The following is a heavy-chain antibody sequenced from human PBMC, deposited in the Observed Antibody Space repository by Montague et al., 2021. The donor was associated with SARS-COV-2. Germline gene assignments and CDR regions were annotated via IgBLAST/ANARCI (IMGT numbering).Heavy chain of an antibody. Sequence: SETLSLTCAVSGGSISSDNWWSWVRQSPGKGLEWLGEIFHSGSTNYNPSLKSRGTMSVDTSTNHFSLNLRSVTAADTAIYYCARRGETYPTFCDYWGQGTPVTVSS. CDR1: GGSISSDNW. CDR2: IFHSGST. V-gene: IGHV4-4*02. CDR3: ARRGETYPTFCDY. J-gene: IGHJ4*02.